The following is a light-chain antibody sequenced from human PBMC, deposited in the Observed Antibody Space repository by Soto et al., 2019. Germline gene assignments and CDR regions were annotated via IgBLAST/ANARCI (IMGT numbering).Light chain of an antibody. Sequence: DIQMTQSPSTLSASLLDIVTITCRASQSISSWLAWYQQKPGKAPKVLIYRASSLESGVPSRFSGSGSGTEFTLTISSLQPDDFATYYCQQYNSYSLTFGGGTKV. J-gene: IGKJ4*01. CDR1: QSISSW. CDR3: QQYNSYSLT. CDR2: RAS. V-gene: IGKV1-5*03.